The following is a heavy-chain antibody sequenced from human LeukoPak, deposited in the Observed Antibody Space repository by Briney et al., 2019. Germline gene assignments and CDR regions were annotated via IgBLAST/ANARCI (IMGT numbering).Heavy chain of an antibody. Sequence: PGGSLRPSCAASGFTFSSYSMNWVRQAPGKGLEWVSAISGSGGSTYYADSVKGRFTISRDNSKNTLYLQMNSLRAEDTAVYYCAIYYYGSGSYYRAGDYWGQGTLVTVSS. CDR3: AIYYYGSGSYYRAGDY. V-gene: IGHV3-23*01. CDR1: GFTFSSYS. J-gene: IGHJ4*02. D-gene: IGHD3-10*01. CDR2: ISGSGGST.